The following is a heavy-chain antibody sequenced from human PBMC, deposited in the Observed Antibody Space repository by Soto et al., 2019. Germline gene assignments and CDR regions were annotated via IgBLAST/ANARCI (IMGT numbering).Heavy chain of an antibody. CDR3: ARNVAKYYYDSSGYRDYYYYGMDV. CDR1: GYSFTSYW. V-gene: IGHV5-51*01. Sequence: PGESLKISCKGSGYSFTSYWIGWVRQMPGKGLEWMGIIYPGDSDTRYSPSFQGQVTISADKSISTAYLQWSSLKASDTAMYYCARNVAKYYYDSSGYRDYYYYGMDVWGQGTTVTVSS. CDR2: IYPGDSDT. J-gene: IGHJ6*02. D-gene: IGHD3-22*01.